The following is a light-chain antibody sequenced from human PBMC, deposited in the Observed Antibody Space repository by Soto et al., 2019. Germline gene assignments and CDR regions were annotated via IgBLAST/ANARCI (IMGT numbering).Light chain of an antibody. CDR2: DAS. CDR3: QQRSNWRYT. V-gene: IGKV3-11*01. J-gene: IGKJ2*01. CDR1: QSVSSY. Sequence: EIVLTQSPATLSLSPGERATLSCRASQSVSSYLAWYQQKPGQAPRRLIYDASNRATGIPARFTGSGSGTAVTMTISSLEPEDFAVYYCQQRSNWRYTFGQGPKLEIK.